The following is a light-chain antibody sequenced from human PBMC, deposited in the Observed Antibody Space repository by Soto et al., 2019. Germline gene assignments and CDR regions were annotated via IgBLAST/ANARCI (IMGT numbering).Light chain of an antibody. V-gene: IGLV2-23*02. CDR1: SSDVGSYDL. CDR3: CAYAGNTIFYV. CDR2: EVT. J-gene: IGLJ1*01. Sequence: QSALTQPASVSGSPGQSITISCTGTSSDVGSYDLVSWYQQYPGKAPKLLIFEVTKRPSGVSDRFSGSKSGNTASLTISGLLAEDEVVYYCCAYAGNTIFYVFGTGTKLTVL.